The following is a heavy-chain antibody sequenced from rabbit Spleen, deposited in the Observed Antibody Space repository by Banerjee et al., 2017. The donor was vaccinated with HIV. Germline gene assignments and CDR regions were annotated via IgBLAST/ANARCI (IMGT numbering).Heavy chain of an antibody. D-gene: IGHD1-1*01. Sequence: QEQLVESGGGLVQPEGSLTLTCTASGFSFSSSYYMCWVRQAPGKGLEWIACIGAGSSGSTYYASWAKGRFTISKTSSTTVTLQVTSLTVADTATYFCVRARPYPFVLWGPGTLVTVS. CDR3: VRARPYPFVL. CDR1: GFSFSSSYY. J-gene: IGHJ4*01. V-gene: IGHV1S45*01. CDR2: IGAGSSGST.